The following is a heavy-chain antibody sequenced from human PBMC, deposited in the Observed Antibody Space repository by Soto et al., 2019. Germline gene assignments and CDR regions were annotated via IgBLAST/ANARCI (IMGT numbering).Heavy chain of an antibody. V-gene: IGHV3-30*18. J-gene: IGHJ3*02. Sequence: GGSLRLSCAASGFTFSSYGMHWVRQAPGKGLEWVAVISYDGSNKYYAVSVKGRFTISRDNSKNTLYLQMNSLRAEDTAVYYCAKDVLVRGVIISITTFDIWGQGTMVTFS. CDR1: GFTFSSYG. CDR3: AKDVLVRGVIISITTFDI. CDR2: ISYDGSNK. D-gene: IGHD3-10*02.